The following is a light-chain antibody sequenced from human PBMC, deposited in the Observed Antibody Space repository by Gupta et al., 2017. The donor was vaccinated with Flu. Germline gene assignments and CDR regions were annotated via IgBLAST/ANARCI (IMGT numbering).Light chain of an antibody. CDR1: SSDVGSYNF. J-gene: IGLJ1*01. CDR2: EAN. CDR3: CSYAGSNSFV. V-gene: IGLV2-23*01. Sequence: TSSDVGSYNFVSWYQQHPGKAPKLMIYEANKRPSVVPNRFSGSRSGNTASLTISGLQPEDEADYYCCSYAGSNSFVFGTGTRVTVL.